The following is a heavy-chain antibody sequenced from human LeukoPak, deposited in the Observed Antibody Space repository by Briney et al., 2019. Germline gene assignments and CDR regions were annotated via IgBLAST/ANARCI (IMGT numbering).Heavy chain of an antibody. Sequence: GGSLRLSCAASGVTFSGYSMNWVRQAPGKGLEWVSAITATSLHIYYADSVKGRFTISRDNAKNSLYLQMNSLTAEDTAVYYCARDNTYCSGSRCYDRFDYWGQGTLVTVSS. D-gene: IGHD2-15*01. CDR3: ARDNTYCSGSRCYDRFDY. J-gene: IGHJ4*02. V-gene: IGHV3-21*01. CDR2: ITATSLHI. CDR1: GVTFSGYS.